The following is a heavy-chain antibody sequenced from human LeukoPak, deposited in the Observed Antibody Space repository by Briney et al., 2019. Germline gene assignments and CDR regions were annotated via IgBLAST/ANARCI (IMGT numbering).Heavy chain of an antibody. CDR2: INWNGGST. J-gene: IGHJ3*02. CDR3: VRGQNYYGSGSQTFDI. D-gene: IGHD3-10*01. Sequence: GGSLRLSCAASGFTFDDYGMSWVRQAPGKGLEWVSGINWNGGSTGYADSVKGRFTISRENAKNSLYLQVSSLRAEDTAWYYCVRGQNYYGSGSQTFDIWGQGTMVTVSS. V-gene: IGHV3-20*04. CDR1: GFTFDDYG.